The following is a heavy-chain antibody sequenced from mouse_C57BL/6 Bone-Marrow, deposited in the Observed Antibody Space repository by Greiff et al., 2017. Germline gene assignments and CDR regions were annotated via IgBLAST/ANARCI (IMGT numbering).Heavy chain of an antibody. Sequence: EVKLMESGPVLVKPGASVKMSCKASGYTFTDYYMNWVKQSHGKSLEWIGVINPYNGGTSYNQKFKGKATLTVDKSSSTAYMELDSLTSEDSAVYCCARGYFSFAYWGQGTLVTVSA. V-gene: IGHV1-19*01. CDR3: ARGYFSFAY. CDR2: INPYNGGT. J-gene: IGHJ3*01. D-gene: IGHD1-2*01. CDR1: GYTFTDYY.